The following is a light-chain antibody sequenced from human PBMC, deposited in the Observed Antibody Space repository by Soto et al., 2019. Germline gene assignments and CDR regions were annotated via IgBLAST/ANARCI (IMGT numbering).Light chain of an antibody. V-gene: IGKV3D-20*02. J-gene: IGKJ5*01. CDR3: QQRSNWPSIT. Sequence: EIVLTQSPATLSLSPGERATLSCRASRSVSSSYLAWYQQKRGQAPRLLIYDASTRATGIPDRFSGSGSGADFTLTISSLEAEDSAVYYCQQRSNWPSITFGQGTRLEIK. CDR2: DAS. CDR1: RSVSSSY.